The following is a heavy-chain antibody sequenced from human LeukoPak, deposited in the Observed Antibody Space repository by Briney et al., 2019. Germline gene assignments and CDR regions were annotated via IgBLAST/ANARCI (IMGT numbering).Heavy chain of an antibody. J-gene: IGHJ4*02. V-gene: IGHV4-59*08. CDR2: IHYSGNT. Sequence: SETLSLTCTVPIGSINYYYWTWIRQSPEKGLELIGHIHYSGNTNYNPSLKSRVTISVDTSKQQFSLNLTSVTAADTAVYYCARLSHPGGTTWYFDYWGQGTLVIVSS. CDR1: IGSINYYY. CDR3: ARLSHPGGTTWYFDY. D-gene: IGHD1-14*01.